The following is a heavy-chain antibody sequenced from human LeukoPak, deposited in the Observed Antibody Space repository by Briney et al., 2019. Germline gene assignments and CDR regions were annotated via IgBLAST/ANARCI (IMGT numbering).Heavy chain of an antibody. CDR1: GFTFSSYS. J-gene: IGHJ4*02. V-gene: IGHV3-21*04. Sequence: GGSLRLSCAASGFTFSSYSMNWVRQAPGKGLEWVSSITSSSSYIYYADSVKGRFTISRDNAKNSLYLQMSSLRAEDTAVYYCAKAREGIVVVVAFDYWGQGTLVTVSS. CDR2: ITSSSSYI. D-gene: IGHD2-15*01. CDR3: AKAREGIVVVVAFDY.